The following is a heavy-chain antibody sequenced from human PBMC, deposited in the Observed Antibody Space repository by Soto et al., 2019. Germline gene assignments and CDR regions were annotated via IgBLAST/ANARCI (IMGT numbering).Heavy chain of an antibody. V-gene: IGHV1-18*01. J-gene: IGHJ4*02. Sequence: ASVKVSCKASGYTFTIYGISWVRQAPGQGLEWMGWISAYNGNTNYAQKLQGRVTMTTDTSTSTAYMELRSLRSDDTAVYYCARRPADYGDYLSYFDYWGQGTLVTVSS. CDR3: ARRPADYGDYLSYFDY. CDR2: ISAYNGNT. CDR1: GYTFTIYG. D-gene: IGHD4-17*01.